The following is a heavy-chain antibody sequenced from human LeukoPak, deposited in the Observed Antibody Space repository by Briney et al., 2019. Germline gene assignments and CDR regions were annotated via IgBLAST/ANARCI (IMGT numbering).Heavy chain of an antibody. Sequence: GGSLRLSCAASGFTYSSYGMHWVRQAPGKGLEWVAVISYDGSNKYYADSVKGRFTISRDNSKNTLYLQMNSLRAEDTAVYYCAKISSFRTGASGSYHYWGQGPLVTVSS. J-gene: IGHJ4*02. CDR3: AKISSFRTGASGSYHY. CDR1: GFTYSSYG. V-gene: IGHV3-30*18. D-gene: IGHD1-26*01. CDR2: ISYDGSNK.